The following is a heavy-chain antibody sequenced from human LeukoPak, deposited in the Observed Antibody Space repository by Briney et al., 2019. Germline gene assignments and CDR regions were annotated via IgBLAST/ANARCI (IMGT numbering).Heavy chain of an antibody. D-gene: IGHD3-10*01. CDR3: ARDLRVSGSSFDY. V-gene: IGHV4-38-2*02. CDR2: ICHSGST. J-gene: IGHJ4*02. Sequence: SETLSLTCAVSGYSISSGYCWGWIRQPPGKGLDWIGSICHSGSTYYNPSLKSRVTISVDTPKNHFSLKLSSVTAADTAVYYCARDLRVSGSSFDYWGQGTLVTVSS. CDR1: GYSISSGYC.